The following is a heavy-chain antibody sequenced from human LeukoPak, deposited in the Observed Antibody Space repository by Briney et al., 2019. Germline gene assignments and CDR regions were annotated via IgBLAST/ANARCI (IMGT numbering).Heavy chain of an antibody. CDR1: GGSISSGGYS. CDR2: IYYSGST. J-gene: IGHJ4*02. CDR3: AQSRGGGTFDY. Sequence: SETLSLTCAVSGGSISSGGYSWSWIRQPPGKGLEWIGYIYYSGSTNYNPSLKSRVTISVDTSKNQFSLKLSSVTAADTAVYYCAQSRGGGTFDYWGQGTLVTVSS. V-gene: IGHV4-61*08. D-gene: IGHD1-1*01.